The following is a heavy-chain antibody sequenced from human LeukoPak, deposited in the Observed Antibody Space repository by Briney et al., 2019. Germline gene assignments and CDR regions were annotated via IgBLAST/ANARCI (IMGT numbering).Heavy chain of an antibody. Sequence: GGSLRLSCEASGFIFRRYWMSWVRQDPGRGLEWVANIKQDGSEKHYVDSVKGRFTISRDNAKNSLYLQMNSLRVEDTAVYYCAAVWFGELYDFWGQGTLVTVSS. V-gene: IGHV3-7*01. CDR3: AAVWFGELYDF. CDR1: GFIFRRYW. J-gene: IGHJ4*02. CDR2: IKQDGSEK. D-gene: IGHD3-10*01.